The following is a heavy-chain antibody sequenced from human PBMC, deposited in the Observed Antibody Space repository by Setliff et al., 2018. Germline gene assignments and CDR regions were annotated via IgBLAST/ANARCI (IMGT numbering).Heavy chain of an antibody. CDR1: GYSISSGYI. D-gene: IGHD2-21*02. CDR2: ISHTGSI. Sequence: PSETLSLTCTVSGYSISSGYIWGWIRQPPGKGLEWVGNISHTGSINYNPSLKSRLTISRDTSRNQVSLKLNSVTATDTAVYYCARDLGHGGDSGYWGQGILVTVSS. J-gene: IGHJ4*02. V-gene: IGHV4-38-2*02. CDR3: ARDLGHGGDSGY.